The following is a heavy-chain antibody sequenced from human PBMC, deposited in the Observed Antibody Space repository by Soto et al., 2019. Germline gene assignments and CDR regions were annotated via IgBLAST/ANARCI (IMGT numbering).Heavy chain of an antibody. J-gene: IGHJ6*02. CDR3: ARVVYDIFTGYHYGMDV. CDR2: ISYDGSNK. D-gene: IGHD3-9*01. V-gene: IGHV3-30-3*01. CDR1: GFTFSSYA. Sequence: QVQLVESGGGVVQPGRSLRLSCAASGFTFSSYAMHWVRQAPGKVLEWVAVISYDGSNKYYADSVKGRFTISRDNSKNTRYLQMNSLRAEDTAVSYCARVVYDIFTGYHYGMDVWGQGTKVAVSS.